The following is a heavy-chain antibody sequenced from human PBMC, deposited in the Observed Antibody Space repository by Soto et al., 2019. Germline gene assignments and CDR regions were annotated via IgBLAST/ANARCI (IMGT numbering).Heavy chain of an antibody. Sequence: PSETLCLTCTVSGGSISSYDWSWIRKTPGKGLEWIGYIYYSGSTNYNPSLKSRVTISVDTSKNQFSLKLSSVTAADTAVYYCARHRRRYCSGGSCYSRWFDPWGQGTLVTVSS. CDR1: GGSISSYD. J-gene: IGHJ5*02. CDR2: IYYSGST. D-gene: IGHD2-15*01. CDR3: ARHRRRYCSGGSCYSRWFDP. V-gene: IGHV4-59*08.